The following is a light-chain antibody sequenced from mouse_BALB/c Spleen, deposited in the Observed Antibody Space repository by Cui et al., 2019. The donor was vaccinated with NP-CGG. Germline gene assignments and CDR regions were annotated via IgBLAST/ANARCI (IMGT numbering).Light chain of an antibody. V-gene: IGLV1*01. Sequence: QAFFTQATAPTTSPGEPVTLTCRSSTGAVTTSNYANWVQEKPDHLFTGLIGGTNNRAPGVPARFSGSLIGDKAALTITGAQTEDEAIYFCALWYSNHWVFGGGTKLTVL. CDR2: GTN. CDR3: ALWYSNHWV. J-gene: IGLJ1*01. CDR1: TGAVTTSNY.